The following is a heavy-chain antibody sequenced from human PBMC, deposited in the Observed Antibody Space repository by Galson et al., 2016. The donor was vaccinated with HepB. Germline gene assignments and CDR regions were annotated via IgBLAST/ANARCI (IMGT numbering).Heavy chain of an antibody. CDR1: GGTFRNYA. J-gene: IGHJ4*02. V-gene: IGHV1-69*13. CDR3: ARGGDSSGWYEVIF. Sequence: SVKVSCKASGGTFRNYAISWVRQAPGQGLEWMGGIIPIYGTTKYAQNFRGRVTITADESTSTAYMDLSSLRFEDTALYYCARGGDSSGWYEVIFWGQGTLVTVSS. CDR2: IIPIYGTT. D-gene: IGHD6-19*01.